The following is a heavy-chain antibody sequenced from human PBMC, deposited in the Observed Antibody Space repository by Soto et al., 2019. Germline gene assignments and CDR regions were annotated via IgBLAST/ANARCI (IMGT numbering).Heavy chain of an antibody. CDR2: TYYRSKWYN. J-gene: IGHJ3*02. CDR1: GDRVSSNSAA. CDR3: AREVTTVTHGAFDI. Sequence: SQTLSLTCAISGDRVSSNSAAWYWIRQSPSRGLEWLGRTYYRSKWYNDYAVSVKSRITINPDTSKNQFSLQLNSVTPEDTAVYYCAREVTTVTHGAFDIWGQGTMVTVSS. V-gene: IGHV6-1*01. D-gene: IGHD4-17*01.